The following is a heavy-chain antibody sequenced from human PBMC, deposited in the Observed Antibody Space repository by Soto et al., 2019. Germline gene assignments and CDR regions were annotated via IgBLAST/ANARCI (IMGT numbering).Heavy chain of an antibody. Sequence: GGSLRLSCAASGFTFSSYGMHWVRQAPGKGLEWVAVISYDGSNKYYADSVKGRFTISRDNSKNTLYLQMNSLRAEDTAVYYCAKDLMEGYSGYAFDYWGQGTLVTVSS. CDR1: GFTFSSYG. D-gene: IGHD5-12*01. J-gene: IGHJ4*02. CDR3: AKDLMEGYSGYAFDY. CDR2: ISYDGSNK. V-gene: IGHV3-30*18.